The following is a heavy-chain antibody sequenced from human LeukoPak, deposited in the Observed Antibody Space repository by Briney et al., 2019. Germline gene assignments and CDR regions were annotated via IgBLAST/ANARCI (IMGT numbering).Heavy chain of an antibody. J-gene: IGHJ4*02. CDR2: ISGSGGST. CDR1: GFTFSSYA. CDR3: AKDGDTAMATGSFGY. Sequence: GGSLRLSCAASGFTFSSYAMSWVRQAPGKGLEWVSAISGSGGSTYYADSVKGRFTISRDNSKNTLYLQMNSLSAEDTAVYYCAKDGDTAMATGSFGYWGQGTLVTVSS. D-gene: IGHD5-18*01. V-gene: IGHV3-23*01.